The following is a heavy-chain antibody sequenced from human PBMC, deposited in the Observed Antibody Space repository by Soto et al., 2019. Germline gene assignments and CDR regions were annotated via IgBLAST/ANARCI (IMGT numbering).Heavy chain of an antibody. CDR2: ISHDGGRQ. CDR1: GFGFSTSD. V-gene: IGHV3-30-3*01. Sequence: QLQLVESGGGVVQPGTSLRLSCAASGFGFSTSDIHWVRQGPGKGPEWVAHISHDGGRQYHANSVKGRSTISSDSAKNMVYLQMTRLGLEDTAVYYCARGPSHGGVDIWGQGTMVTLSS. CDR3: ARGPSHGGVDI. J-gene: IGHJ3*02. D-gene: IGHD2-21*01.